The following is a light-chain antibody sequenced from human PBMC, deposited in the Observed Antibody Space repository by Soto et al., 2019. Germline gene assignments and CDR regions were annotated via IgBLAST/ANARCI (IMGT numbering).Light chain of an antibody. CDR3: HQYASSPLT. CDR2: HAS. Sequence: EIVLTQSPGTLSLSPGERAALSCRASQSVGNNFLGWYQQKPGQSPRLLIYHASNRATGIPDRFSGTASGTDFTLTISRLEPEYFAVYYCHQYASSPLTFGGGTKVEIK. J-gene: IGKJ4*01. CDR1: QSVGNNF. V-gene: IGKV3-20*01.